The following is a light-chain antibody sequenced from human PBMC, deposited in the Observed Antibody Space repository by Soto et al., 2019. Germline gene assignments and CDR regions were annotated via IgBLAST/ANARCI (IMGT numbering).Light chain of an antibody. CDR2: SAS. Sequence: DIQMTQSPSSLSASVGDRVTITCRASQGIYHSFAWYQQKPGKVPNLLIYSASSLQSGVPSLFSGSGSGTDFTLTITSLQPEDVATYYCQEHYSGPPVAFGPGTKVDV. J-gene: IGKJ3*01. CDR3: QEHYSGPPVA. V-gene: IGKV1-27*01. CDR1: QGIYHS.